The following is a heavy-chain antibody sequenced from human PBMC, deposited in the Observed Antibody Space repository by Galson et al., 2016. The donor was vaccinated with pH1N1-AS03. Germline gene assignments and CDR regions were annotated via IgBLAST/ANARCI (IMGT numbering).Heavy chain of an antibody. J-gene: IGHJ4*02. D-gene: IGHD6-6*01. Sequence: SLRLSCATSGFTFSSYNMNWVRQAPGKGLEWVSSISSSSAYLHYGDSVKGRFTISRDNAKDSLFLQMNSLRVEDTAVYYCAVSPSLAAPTYYWGQGTLVLVSS. CDR2: ISSSSAYL. CDR3: AVSPSLAAPTYY. CDR1: GFTFSSYN. V-gene: IGHV3-21*01.